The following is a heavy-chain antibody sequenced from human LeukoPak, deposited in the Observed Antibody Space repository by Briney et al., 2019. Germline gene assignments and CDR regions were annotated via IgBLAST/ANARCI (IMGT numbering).Heavy chain of an antibody. V-gene: IGHV4-31*11. CDR3: ARELRGVNFDY. CDR1: GGSISSGGYY. J-gene: IGHJ4*02. Sequence: SGTLSLTCAVSGGSISSGGYYWSWIRQHPGKGLEWIGYIYYSGSTYYNPSLKSRVTISVDTSKNQFSLKLSSVTAADTAVYYCARELRGVNFDYWGQGTLVTVSS. CDR2: IYYSGST. D-gene: IGHD3-10*01.